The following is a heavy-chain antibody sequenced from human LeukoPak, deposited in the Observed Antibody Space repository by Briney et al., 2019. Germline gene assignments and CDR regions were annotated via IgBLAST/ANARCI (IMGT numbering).Heavy chain of an antibody. D-gene: IGHD3-3*01. CDR2: INYNGGT. Sequence: PSETLSLTCTVSGTSITTHYWSWLRQPPGKTLEWIGYINYNGGTDYNPSLKSRVTISRDTSKNQFSLRLNSVTAADTAVYYCGRLESGAYPRTQGDDYWGQGIMVTVSS. CDR1: GTSITTHY. J-gene: IGHJ4*02. CDR3: GRLESGAYPRTQGDDY. V-gene: IGHV4-59*08.